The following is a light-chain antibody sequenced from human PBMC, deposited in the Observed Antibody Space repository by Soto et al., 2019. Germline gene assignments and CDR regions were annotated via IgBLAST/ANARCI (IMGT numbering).Light chain of an antibody. Sequence: QSVLTQPPSASGTPGQRVTISCSVSSSNIGSNTVNWYQQLPGTARKLLIYSNNQRPSGVPDRFSGSKSGSSASLAISGLQSEDEADYYCAAWDDSLNGVVFGGGTKLTV. CDR1: SSNIGSNT. V-gene: IGLV1-44*01. CDR3: AAWDDSLNGVV. CDR2: SNN. J-gene: IGLJ2*01.